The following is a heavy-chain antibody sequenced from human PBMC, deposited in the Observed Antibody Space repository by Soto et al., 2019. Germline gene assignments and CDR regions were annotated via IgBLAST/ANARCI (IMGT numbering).Heavy chain of an antibody. J-gene: IGHJ4*02. CDR1: GGSFNSFP. D-gene: IGHD2-15*01. Sequence: QVRLVQSGTEVKKPGSSVKVSCKVSGGSFNSFPISWVRQAPGQGPQWMGGIVPVFGTANYAKEFLGRVTITADRSTTTSYMERSSLRSDDTAVYYCTKDKKSRAQEWALDYWGRGTLVMVSS. CDR2: IVPVFGTA. V-gene: IGHV1-69*06. CDR3: TKDKKSRAQEWALDY.